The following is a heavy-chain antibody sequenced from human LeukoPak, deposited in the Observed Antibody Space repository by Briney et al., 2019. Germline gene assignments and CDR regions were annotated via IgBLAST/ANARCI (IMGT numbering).Heavy chain of an antibody. D-gene: IGHD5-12*01. Sequence: GGSLTLSCPASGFTFSNYNMNWIRQAPGKGLEWVSYISGDGASIYYADSVKGRFTISRDNAMNSLYLQMNSLRAEGTAVYYCVSALIVATVYWGPGTLVTVSS. V-gene: IGHV3-48*01. J-gene: IGHJ4*02. CDR2: ISGDGASI. CDR1: GFTFSNYN. CDR3: VSALIVATVY.